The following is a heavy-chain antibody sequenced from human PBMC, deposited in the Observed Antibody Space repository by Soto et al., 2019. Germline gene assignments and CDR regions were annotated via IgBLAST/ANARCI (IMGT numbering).Heavy chain of an antibody. CDR1: GYSFTSYW. D-gene: IGHD3-22*01. V-gene: IGHV5-10-1*01. J-gene: IGHJ4*02. CDR3: ARQIYDSDTGPNFQYYFDS. CDR2: IDPSDSQT. Sequence: GESLKISCKGSGYSFTSYWITWVRQKPGKGLEWMGRIDPSDSQTYYSPSFRGHVTISVTKSITTVFLQWSSLRASDTAMYYCARQIYDSDTGPNFQYYFDSWGQGTPVTVSS.